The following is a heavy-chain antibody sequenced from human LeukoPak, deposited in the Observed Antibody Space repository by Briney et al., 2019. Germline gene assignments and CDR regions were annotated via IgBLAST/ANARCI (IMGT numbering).Heavy chain of an antibody. J-gene: IGHJ4*02. CDR3: ARGQRVVPAAMCYFDY. CDR2: INHSGST. Sequence: PSETLSLTCAVYSGSFSGYYRSWISQPPGKGLEWIGEINHSGSTNYNPSLKSRVTISVDTSKNQFSLKLSSVTAADTAVYYCARGQRVVPAAMCYFDYWGQGTLVTVSS. CDR1: SGSFSGYY. V-gene: IGHV4-34*01. D-gene: IGHD2-2*01.